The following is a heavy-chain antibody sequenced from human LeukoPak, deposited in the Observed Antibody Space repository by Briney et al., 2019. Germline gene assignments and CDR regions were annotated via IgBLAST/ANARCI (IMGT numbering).Heavy chain of an antibody. CDR2: INPNSGGT. Sequence: ASVKVSCKASGYTFTGYYMHWVRQAPGQGLEWMGWINPNSGGTNYAQKFQGRVTMTRDTSISTAYMELSRLRSDDTAVYYCATGAPHYYDSSGLDYWGQGTLVTVSS. D-gene: IGHD3-22*01. CDR3: ATGAPHYYDSSGLDY. V-gene: IGHV1-2*02. CDR1: GYTFTGYY. J-gene: IGHJ4*02.